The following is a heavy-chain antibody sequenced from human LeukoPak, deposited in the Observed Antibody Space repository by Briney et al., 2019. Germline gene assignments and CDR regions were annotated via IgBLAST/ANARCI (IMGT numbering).Heavy chain of an antibody. D-gene: IGHD1-7*01. CDR3: ASGGTHTEFFDY. Sequence: GASVTVSCKASGYTFTSYDINWVRQATAQGLEWMGWMNPNSGNTGFAQKFQGRVTMTRNTSISTAYMELSSLRSEETAVYYGASGGTHTEFFDYWGQGTLVTVSS. J-gene: IGHJ4*02. CDR2: MNPNSGNT. V-gene: IGHV1-8*01. CDR1: GYTFTSYD.